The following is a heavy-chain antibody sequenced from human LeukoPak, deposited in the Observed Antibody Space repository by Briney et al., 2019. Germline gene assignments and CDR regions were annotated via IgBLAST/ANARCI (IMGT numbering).Heavy chain of an antibody. CDR3: ARESTTAGGYNWFDP. Sequence: RTSETLSLTCTVSGVSISSYYWSWIRQPPGKGLEWIGYIYYSGSTNYNPSLKSRVTISVDTSKNQFSLNLSSVTAADTAVYYCARESTTAGGYNWFDPWGQGTLVTVSS. CDR2: IYYSGST. CDR1: GVSISSYY. D-gene: IGHD4-11*01. V-gene: IGHV4-59*01. J-gene: IGHJ5*02.